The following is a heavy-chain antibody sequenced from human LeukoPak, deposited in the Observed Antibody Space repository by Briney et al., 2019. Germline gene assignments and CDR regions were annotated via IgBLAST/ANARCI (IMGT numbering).Heavy chain of an antibody. J-gene: IGHJ4*02. D-gene: IGHD2-2*01. Sequence: GRSLRLSCAASGFTFSSYGMHWVRQAPGKGLEWVAVISYDGSNKYYADSVKGRFTISRDNSKNTLYLQMNSLRAEDTAVYYCAKDGEGDIVVVPAAISLPLDYWGQGTLVTVSS. CDR1: GFTFSSYG. CDR2: ISYDGSNK. V-gene: IGHV3-30*18. CDR3: AKDGEGDIVVVPAAISLPLDY.